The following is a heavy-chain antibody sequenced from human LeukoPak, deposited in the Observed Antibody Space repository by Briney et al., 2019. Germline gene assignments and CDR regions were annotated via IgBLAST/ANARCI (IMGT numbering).Heavy chain of an antibody. Sequence: GGSLRLSCAASGFTFSSHAMSWVRQAPGKGLEWVSAISGDGGRRGSTTTYYTDSVKGRFTISRDNSKNTLYLQMNSLRAEDTAVYYCAGSDTTGYSPREWDYWYFDLWAVAPWSLSPQ. J-gene: IGHJ2*01. CDR3: AGSDTTGYSPREWDYWYFDL. CDR2: ISGDGGRRGSTTT. CDR1: GFTFSSHA. D-gene: IGHD3-9*01. V-gene: IGHV3-23*01.